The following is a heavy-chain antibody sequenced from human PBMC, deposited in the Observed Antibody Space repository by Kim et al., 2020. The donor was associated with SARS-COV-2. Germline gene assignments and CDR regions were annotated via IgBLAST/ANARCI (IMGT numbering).Heavy chain of an antibody. Sequence: TAYADSVKGRFTLSRDNSKDTLYLQMSSLRPEDTAVYHCVREVDGVDVWGQGTMVTVSP. V-gene: IGHV3-64D*06. CDR2: T. CDR3: VREVDGVDV. J-gene: IGHJ3*01.